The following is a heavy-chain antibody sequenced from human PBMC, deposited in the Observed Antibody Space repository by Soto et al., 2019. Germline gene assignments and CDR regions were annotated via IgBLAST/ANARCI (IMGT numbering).Heavy chain of an antibody. J-gene: IGHJ3*02. CDR1: GFTFSGST. V-gene: IGHV3-73*02. CDR3: TKPWSSGGVFAI. CDR2: IRRKTNNYAT. D-gene: IGHD6-19*01. Sequence: EVQLVESGGGLVQPGGSLKLSCAASGFTFSGSTMHWVRQASGKGVEWVGRIRRKTNNYATTYAASVKGRFTISRDDSKNTSYLQMNSLESEDTAVYYCTKPWSSGGVFAIWGQGTRVTVSS.